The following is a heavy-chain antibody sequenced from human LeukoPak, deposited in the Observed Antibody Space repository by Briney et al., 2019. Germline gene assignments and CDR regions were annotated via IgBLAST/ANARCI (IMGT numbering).Heavy chain of an antibody. CDR2: IYTDGTST. D-gene: IGHD2-21*02. J-gene: IGHJ4*02. V-gene: IGHV3-74*01. Sequence: GGSLTLSCPASGFTFSSYWMHWVRQAPGKGLVWVSRIYTDGTSTNYADSVKGRFTISRDNAKNTLYLHMNRLRAAYTAVYYCARDYTYCGGDCYFDYWGQGTLVTVSS. CDR1: GFTFSSYW. CDR3: ARDYTYCGGDCYFDY.